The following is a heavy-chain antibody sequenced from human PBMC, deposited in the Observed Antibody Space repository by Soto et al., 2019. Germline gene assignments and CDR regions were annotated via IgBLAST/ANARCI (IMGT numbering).Heavy chain of an antibody. V-gene: IGHV4-59*01. J-gene: IGHJ6*02. CDR2: IYCSGST. CDR3: ARDSGTRYCSSTSCYYYYYYGMDV. D-gene: IGHD2-2*01. Sequence: SETLSLTCTVPGGSISSYYWSWIRQPPGKGLEWIGYIYCSGSTNYNPSLKSRVTISVDTSKNQFSLKLSSVTAADTAVYYCARDSGTRYCSSTSCYYYYYYGMDVWGQGTTVTVSS. CDR1: GGSISSYY.